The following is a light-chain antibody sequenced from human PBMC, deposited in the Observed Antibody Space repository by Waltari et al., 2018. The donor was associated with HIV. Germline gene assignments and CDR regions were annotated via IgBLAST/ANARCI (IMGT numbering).Light chain of an antibody. CDR1: ALPKKY. J-gene: IGLJ3*02. Sequence: SYDLTQTPSVSVSPGQTARINCSRGALPKKYSSWYRQKAGQAPMLLIFKDSERPSGIPERISGSGSGTGVTLTISDVQAEDEGDYFCQSTDYDGTWVFGGGTKLTVL. V-gene: IGLV3-25*03. CDR3: QSTDYDGTWV. CDR2: KDS.